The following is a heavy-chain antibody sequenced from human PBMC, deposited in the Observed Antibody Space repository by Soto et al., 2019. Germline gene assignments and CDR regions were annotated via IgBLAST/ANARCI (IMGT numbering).Heavy chain of an antibody. D-gene: IGHD5-12*01. CDR1: GGSISGYY. CDR2: INYSGTT. Sequence: SETLSLTCAVDGGSISGYYWSWIRQPPGRGLEWIAEINYSGTTSYNPSLKSRVTMSVDTSKNQLSLKLSSVTAADTAVYYCARSQVRRLRSVDYWGQGTLVTVSS. V-gene: IGHV4-34*01. J-gene: IGHJ4*02. CDR3: ARSQVRRLRSVDY.